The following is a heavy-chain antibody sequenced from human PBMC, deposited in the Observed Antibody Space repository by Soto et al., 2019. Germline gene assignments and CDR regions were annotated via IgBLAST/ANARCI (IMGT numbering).Heavy chain of an antibody. D-gene: IGHD6-13*01. CDR3: ARVQRIAAEDYYYGLDV. Sequence: EVQLVESGGGLVQPGGSLRLSCAASGFTFSSCCMHWVRQAPGKGLVWVSRTNSDGSSTSYANSVKGRCTISRNNDKNTLYLQMNCPRTEETAVYYCARVQRIAAEDYYYGLDVWGQGTTVSVSS. J-gene: IGHJ6*02. V-gene: IGHV3-74*01. CDR2: TNSDGSST. CDR1: GFTFSSCC.